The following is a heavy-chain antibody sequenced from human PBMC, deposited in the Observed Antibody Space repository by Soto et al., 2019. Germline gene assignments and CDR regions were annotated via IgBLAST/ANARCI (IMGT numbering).Heavy chain of an antibody. V-gene: IGHV1-18*01. Sequence: ASVKVSCKASGYTFTSYGISWVRQAPGQGLEWMGWISAYNGSTNYAQKLQGRVNMTTDTSTSTAYMELRSLRSDDTAVYYCARESIDFWSGYYEINYFDYWGQGTLVTVSS. CDR3: ARESIDFWSGYYEINYFDY. D-gene: IGHD3-3*01. J-gene: IGHJ4*02. CDR1: GYTFTSYG. CDR2: ISAYNGST.